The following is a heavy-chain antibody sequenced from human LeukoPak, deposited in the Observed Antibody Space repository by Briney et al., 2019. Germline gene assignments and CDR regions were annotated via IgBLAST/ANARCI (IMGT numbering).Heavy chain of an antibody. Sequence: ASVKVSCKASGYTFTSYGISWVRQAPGQGLEWMGIINPSGGSTSYAQKFQGRVTMTGDTSTSTVYMELSSLRSEDTAVYYCASSTYYYDSSGYRVNWFDPWGQGTLVTVSS. V-gene: IGHV1-46*01. J-gene: IGHJ5*02. CDR1: GYTFTSYG. D-gene: IGHD3-22*01. CDR3: ASSTYYYDSSGYRVNWFDP. CDR2: INPSGGST.